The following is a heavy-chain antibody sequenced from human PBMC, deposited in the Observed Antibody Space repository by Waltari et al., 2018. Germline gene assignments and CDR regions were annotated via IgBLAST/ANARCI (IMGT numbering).Heavy chain of an antibody. V-gene: IGHV3-23*01. D-gene: IGHD2-15*01. CDR1: GFTFSSSA. Sequence: EVQLLESGGGLVQPGGSLRLSCAASGFTFSSSAMSWVRQAPGKGLEWVSAISGSGGSTYYADSVKGRFTISRDNSKNTLYLQMNSLRAEDTAVYYCAKGGVGYCSGGSCYWFDPWGQGTLVTVSS. CDR3: AKGGVGYCSGGSCYWFDP. CDR2: ISGSGGST. J-gene: IGHJ5*02.